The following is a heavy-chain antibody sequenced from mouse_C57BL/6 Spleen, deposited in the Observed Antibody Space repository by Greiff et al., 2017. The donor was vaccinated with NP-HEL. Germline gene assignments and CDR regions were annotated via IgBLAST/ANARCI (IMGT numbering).Heavy chain of an antibody. CDR3: TDITAVEAY. CDR1: GFTFSNYW. V-gene: IGHV6-3*01. Sequence: EVQLQESGGGLVQPGGSMKLSCVASGFTFSNYWMNWVRQSPEKGLEWVAQIKLKSDNYATQYAESVKGRFTISRDDSKSSVYLQMNNLRAEDTGIYYCTDITAVEAYWGQGTLVTVSA. J-gene: IGHJ3*01. CDR2: IKLKSDNYAT. D-gene: IGHD1-1*01.